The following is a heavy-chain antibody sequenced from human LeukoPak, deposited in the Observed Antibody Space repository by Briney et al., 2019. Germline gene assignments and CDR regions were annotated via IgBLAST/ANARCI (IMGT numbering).Heavy chain of an antibody. CDR3: ARSYYDFWSGFSSDRGGWTSDY. CDR2: ISSSSSYI. V-gene: IGHV3-21*01. CDR1: GFTFSSYS. D-gene: IGHD3-3*01. J-gene: IGHJ4*02. Sequence: GGSLRLSCAASGFTFSSYSMNWVRQAPGKGLEWVSSISSSSSYIYYADSVKGRFTISRDNAKNSLYLQMNSLRAEDTAVYYCARSYYDFWSGFSSDRGGWTSDYWGQGTLVTVSS.